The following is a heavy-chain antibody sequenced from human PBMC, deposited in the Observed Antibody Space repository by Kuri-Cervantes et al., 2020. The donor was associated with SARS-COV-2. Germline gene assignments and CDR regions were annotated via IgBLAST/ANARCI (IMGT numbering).Heavy chain of an antibody. V-gene: IGHV3-30-3*01. CDR2: ISYDGSNK. J-gene: IGHJ3*02. Sequence: LSLTCAASGFTFSSYAMHWVRQAPGKGLEWVAVISYDGSNKYYADSLRGRFTVSRDFSKDTLYLQMNSLTSDDTAMYYCVRVRGLLWFGEGRNAFDIWGQGTMVTVSS. CDR1: GFTFSSYA. CDR3: VRVRGLLWFGEGRNAFDI. D-gene: IGHD3-10*01.